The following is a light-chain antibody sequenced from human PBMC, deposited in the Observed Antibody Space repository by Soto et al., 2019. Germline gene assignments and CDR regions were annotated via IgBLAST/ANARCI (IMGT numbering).Light chain of an antibody. CDR1: QGVRDD. CDR3: LQQSNYPLT. V-gene: IGKV1-6*01. J-gene: IGKJ4*01. Sequence: IQMTQSPSSLSASVGDRVTITCRASQGVRDDVGWYQQKPGKAPKLLIYSASTLQSGVPSRFSGRGSGTDFTLTISGLQHEDFATYSCLQQSNYPLTFGGGTKVEIK. CDR2: SAS.